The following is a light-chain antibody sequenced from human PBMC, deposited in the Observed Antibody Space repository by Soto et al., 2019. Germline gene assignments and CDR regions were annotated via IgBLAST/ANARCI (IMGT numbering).Light chain of an antibody. CDR1: QSVLYSSNNKKY. J-gene: IGKJ1*01. V-gene: IGKV4-1*01. Sequence: DIVMTQSPDSLAVSLGERATINCKSSQSVLYSSNNKKYLAWYQQKPGQPPKLLIYWASTRESGFSDRFSGSGSGTDFTLTISSLQAEDVAVYYCQQYYSTSWWTFSQGTKVEIK. CDR2: WAS. CDR3: QQYYSTSWWT.